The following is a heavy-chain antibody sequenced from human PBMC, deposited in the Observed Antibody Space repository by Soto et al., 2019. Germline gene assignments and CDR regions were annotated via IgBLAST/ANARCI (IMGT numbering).Heavy chain of an antibody. Sequence: GESLKISCKGSGYKFIDYWIGWVRQVPGKGLEWVGSIYPGDFDIKYRPSFQGQVTISADKSTTTAYLQWNSLQASDTAMYYCVRTSGGEYYDSRQYYHSYWGQGTLVTVSS. CDR3: VRTSGGEYYDSRQYYHSY. CDR2: IYPGDFDI. D-gene: IGHD3-22*01. CDR1: GYKFIDYW. V-gene: IGHV5-51*01. J-gene: IGHJ4*02.